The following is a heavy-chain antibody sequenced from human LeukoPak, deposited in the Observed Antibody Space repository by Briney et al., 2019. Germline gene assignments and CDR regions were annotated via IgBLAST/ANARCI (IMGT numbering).Heavy chain of an antibody. V-gene: IGHV4-59*01. CDR3: ARLQLRHCSRTSCANEFDY. CDR1: GGSINSYY. J-gene: IGHJ4*02. Sequence: SETLSLTCTVSGGSINSYYWSWIRQPPGKGLEWIGYIYYSGSINYNPSLNSRVIISVDKWKNQFSLKLTSVTAADTAVYYCARLQLRHCSRTSCANEFDYWGQGTLVTVSS. D-gene: IGHD2-2*01. CDR2: IYYSGSI.